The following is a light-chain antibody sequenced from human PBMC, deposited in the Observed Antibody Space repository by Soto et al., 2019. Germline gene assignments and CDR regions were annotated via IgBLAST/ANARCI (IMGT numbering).Light chain of an antibody. CDR1: QPITNF. CDR3: QQRSKWPLS. V-gene: IGKV3-11*01. J-gene: IGKJ4*01. Sequence: EIVLTQSPVTLSLSPGDGATLSCRASQPITNFLAWYQQRSGQPPRLLISDASDRAPGVPARFSGSGSGTGFTLTITSLEPEDFAVYYCQQRSKWPLSFGGGTRV. CDR2: DAS.